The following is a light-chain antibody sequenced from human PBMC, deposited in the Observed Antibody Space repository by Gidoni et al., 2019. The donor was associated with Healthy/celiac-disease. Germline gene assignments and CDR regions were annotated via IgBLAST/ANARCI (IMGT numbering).Light chain of an antibody. CDR2: EVS. CDR1: SIDVGGYNY. J-gene: IGLJ2*01. V-gene: IGLV2-14*01. Sequence: QSALTQPASVSGSPGQSITISCTGTSIDVGGYNYVSWYHQHQGKAPKLMIYEVSNRPSGVSNRFSGSKSCTTASLTIPGLHAEDDADYYFSSYTSSSTVVFGGGTKLTVL. CDR3: SSYTSSSTVV.